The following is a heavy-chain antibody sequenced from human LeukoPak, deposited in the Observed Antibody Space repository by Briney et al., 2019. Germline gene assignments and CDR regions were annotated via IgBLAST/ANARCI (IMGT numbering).Heavy chain of an antibody. J-gene: IGHJ4*02. CDR1: GFTFTNYA. D-gene: IGHD4-17*01. CDR2: IRGSGADT. CDR3: AKHFTFYGDSRGYYFDY. V-gene: IGHV3-23*01. Sequence: PGGSLRLSCTASGFTFTNYAMTWVRQAPGKGLEWVSSIRGSGADTYYADSVKGRFTISRDNSKNTLSLHMNTLRAEDTAVYYCAKHFTFYGDSRGYYFDYWGQGALVTVSS.